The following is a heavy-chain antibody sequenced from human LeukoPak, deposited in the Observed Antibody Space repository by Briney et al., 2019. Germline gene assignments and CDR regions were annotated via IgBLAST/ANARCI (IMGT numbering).Heavy chain of an antibody. J-gene: IGHJ4*02. Sequence: GASVKFSCKPSGYTFTSCDINWVRQATGQGLEWMGLMNPNSGNTGYAQKFQGRVTMTRNTSISTAYMELSSLRSKDTAMYYCARRLIGEFNYWGQGCLATVSS. CDR1: GYTFTSCD. D-gene: IGHD3-10*01. V-gene: IGHV1-8*01. CDR3: ARRLIGEFNY. CDR2: MNPNSGNT.